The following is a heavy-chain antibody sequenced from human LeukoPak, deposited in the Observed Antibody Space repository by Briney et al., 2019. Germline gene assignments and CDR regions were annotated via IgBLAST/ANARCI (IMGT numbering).Heavy chain of an antibody. J-gene: IGHJ4*02. V-gene: IGHV4-59*08. CDR1: GGSISTYY. CDR3: ARHYKYDTSGYYTLDY. D-gene: IGHD3-22*01. CDR2: VYHSGST. Sequence: SETLSLTCTISGGSISTYYWSWIRQPPGKGLEWIGYVYHSGSTNYNPSLKSRVTISVDTSKNQFSLKLTSVTAADTAVYYCARHYKYDTSGYYTLDYWGQGTLVTVSS.